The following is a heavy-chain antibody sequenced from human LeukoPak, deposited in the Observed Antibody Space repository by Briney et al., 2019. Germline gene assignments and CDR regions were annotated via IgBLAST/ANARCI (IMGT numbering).Heavy chain of an antibody. CDR3: ARSHPSVLCSGGSCHSVFLGY. CDR1: GFTVSSNY. CDR2: INSDGSST. V-gene: IGHV3-74*01. D-gene: IGHD2-15*01. J-gene: IGHJ4*02. Sequence: QPGGSLRLSCAASGFTVSSNYMSWVRHAPGKGLVWVSRINSDGSSTSYADSVKGRFTISRDNAKNTLYLQMNSLRAEDTAVYYCARSHPSVLCSGGSCHSVFLGYWGQGTLVTVSS.